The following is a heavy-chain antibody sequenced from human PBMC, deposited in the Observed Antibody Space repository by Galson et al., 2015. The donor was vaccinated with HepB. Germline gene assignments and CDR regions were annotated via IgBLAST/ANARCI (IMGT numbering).Heavy chain of an antibody. CDR2: INPSGGST. CDR1: GYTFTSYY. V-gene: IGHV1-46*01. J-gene: IGHJ5*02. D-gene: IGHD3-9*01. Sequence: SVKVSCKASGYTFTSYYMHWVRQAPGQGLEWMGIINPSGGSTSYAQKFQGRVTMTRDTSTSTVYMELSSLRSEDTAVYYCAREGELRYFDWSDNWFDPWGQGTLVTVSS. CDR3: AREGELRYFDWSDNWFDP.